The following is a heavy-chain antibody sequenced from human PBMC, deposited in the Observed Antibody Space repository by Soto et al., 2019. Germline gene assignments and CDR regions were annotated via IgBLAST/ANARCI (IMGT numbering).Heavy chain of an antibody. J-gene: IGHJ4*02. Sequence: QVQLVQSGAEEKKPGASVKVSCKASGYSFTSYAMHWVRQAPEQRLEWMGWINAGNGNTKYSQKFQGRVTITRDTSASTADMELSSLRSEDTAMYYCARAVAVPASCDYWGQGTLVTVSS. CDR3: ARAVAVPASCDY. CDR1: GYSFTSYA. D-gene: IGHD6-19*01. CDR2: INAGNGNT. V-gene: IGHV1-3*05.